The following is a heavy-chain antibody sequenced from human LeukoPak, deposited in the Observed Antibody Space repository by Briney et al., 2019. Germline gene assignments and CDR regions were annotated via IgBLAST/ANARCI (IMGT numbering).Heavy chain of an antibody. J-gene: IGHJ3*02. Sequence: TGGSLRLSCAASGFTFTTYSMNWVRQAPGKGLEWVSYISSGTSIYYADSVKGRFTISRVNAKMSLYLQMNSLRDEDTAVYYCVRDYDKTGRAFDIWGQGTMVTVSS. CDR2: ISSGTSI. CDR1: GFTFTTYS. CDR3: VRDYDKTGRAFDI. D-gene: IGHD3-22*01. V-gene: IGHV3-48*02.